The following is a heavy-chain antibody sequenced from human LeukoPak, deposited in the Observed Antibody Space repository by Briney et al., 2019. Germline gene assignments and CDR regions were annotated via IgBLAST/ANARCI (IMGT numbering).Heavy chain of an antibody. D-gene: IGHD3-10*01. CDR1: GLTFSDYY. CDR2: ISASGSTT. CDR3: ARDYYGSGSYHY. J-gene: IGHJ4*02. Sequence: GGSLRLSCAASGLTFSDYYMSWTRQAPGKGLEWISYISASGSTTYYADSVKGRFTLSRDNAKNTLFLQMNSLRAEDTAVYYCARDYYGSGSYHYWGQGTLVTVSS. V-gene: IGHV3-11*04.